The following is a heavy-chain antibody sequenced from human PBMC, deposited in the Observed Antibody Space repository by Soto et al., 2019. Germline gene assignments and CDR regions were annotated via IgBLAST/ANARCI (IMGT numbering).Heavy chain of an antibody. V-gene: IGHV3-33*01. D-gene: IGHD3-10*01. Sequence: QVQLVESGGGVVQPGSSLRLSCAASGFIFDNFGMHWVRQAPGKGLEWVSVRYYDGSKKYYADSVRGRFNISRDNSKNMLYLQMDSLRAEDTATYYCARSPRVRGGTASRGCWGQGTLVTVSS. CDR1: GFIFDNFG. J-gene: IGHJ4*02. CDR3: ARSPRVRGGTASRGC. CDR2: RYYDGSKK.